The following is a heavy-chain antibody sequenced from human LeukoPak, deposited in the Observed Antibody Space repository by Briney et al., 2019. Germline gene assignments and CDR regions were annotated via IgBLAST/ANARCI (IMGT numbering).Heavy chain of an antibody. Sequence: ASVKVSCKASGFTFTGYYMHWVRQAPGQGLEWMGWINPNSDGTNYAQKFQGRVTMTTDTSTSTVYMEVRSLRSDDTAVYYCAREGLRSIAARRGTRDYMDVWGKGTTVIVSS. J-gene: IGHJ6*03. CDR3: AREGLRSIAARRGTRDYMDV. V-gene: IGHV1-2*02. CDR2: INPNSDGT. CDR1: GFTFTGYY. D-gene: IGHD6-6*01.